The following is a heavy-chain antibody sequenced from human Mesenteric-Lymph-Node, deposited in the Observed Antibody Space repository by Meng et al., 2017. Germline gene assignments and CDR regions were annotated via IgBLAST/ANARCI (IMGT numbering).Heavy chain of an antibody. V-gene: IGHV3-7*03. CDR1: GFTFSSYW. CDR2: IKQDGSEK. CDR3: ARDADYDGNSWGAFDI. D-gene: IGHD4-23*01. Sequence: GESLKISCAASGFTFSSYWMSWVRQAPGKGLEWVANIKQDGSEKYYVDSVKGRFTISRDNAKNSLSLQMNSLRAEDTAIYYCARDADYDGNSWGAFDIWGQGTMVTVSS. J-gene: IGHJ3*02.